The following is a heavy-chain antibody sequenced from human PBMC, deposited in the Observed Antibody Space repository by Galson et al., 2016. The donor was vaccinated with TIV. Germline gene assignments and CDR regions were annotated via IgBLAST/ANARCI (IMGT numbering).Heavy chain of an antibody. CDR2: INSDSTII. CDR3: VRGGHSFDY. V-gene: IGHV3-74*03. D-gene: IGHD2-15*01. J-gene: IGHJ4*02. CDR1: GFKFSDYW. Sequence: SLRLSCAASGFKFSDYWMHWVRQAPGKGLVWVSCINSDSTIITYADSVRGRFTISRDNAKNTFFLQMTSLRVEDTAVYYCVRGGHSFDYWGRGALVTVSS.